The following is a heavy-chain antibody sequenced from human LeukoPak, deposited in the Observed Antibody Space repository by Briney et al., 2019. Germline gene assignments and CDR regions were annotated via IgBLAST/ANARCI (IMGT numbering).Heavy chain of an antibody. CDR3: AKGVVAATNAAYYGMDV. CDR1: GFAFSNYG. D-gene: IGHD2-15*01. V-gene: IGHV3-30*18. CDR2: ISYDESDK. J-gene: IGHJ6*02. Sequence: GRSLRLSCAASGFAFSNYGMHWVRQAPGKGLEWVAVISYDESDKYYADSVKGRFTISRDNSKNTLYLQMNSLRPEDTAVYYCAKGVVAATNAAYYGMDVWGQGTTVTVSS.